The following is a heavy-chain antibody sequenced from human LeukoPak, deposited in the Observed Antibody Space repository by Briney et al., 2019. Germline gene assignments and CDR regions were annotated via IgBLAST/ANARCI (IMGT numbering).Heavy chain of an antibody. V-gene: IGHV1-3*01. D-gene: IGHD5-12*01. J-gene: IGHJ3*01. Sequence: GASVKVSCKASGYTFTSYAMHWVRQAPGQRLEWMGWINAVNGNTKYSQTFQGRVTITRDTSASTAYMKLSSLRSEDTAVYYCARRVGGFDAFDVWGQGTMVTVSS. CDR1: GYTFTSYA. CDR2: INAVNGNT. CDR3: ARRVGGFDAFDV.